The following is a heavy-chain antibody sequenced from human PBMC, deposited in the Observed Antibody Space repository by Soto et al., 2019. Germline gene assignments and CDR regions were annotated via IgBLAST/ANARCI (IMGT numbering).Heavy chain of an antibody. J-gene: IGHJ5*02. CDR2: INQSGSP. V-gene: IGHV4-4*02. CDR3: AGLGMVAAHREFDP. D-gene: IGHD2-15*01. Sequence: QVQLQESGPGLVKPSGTLSLTCAVSSGTISSSNWWTWVRQPPGKGLEWIGEINQSGSPNYNPSLRSRGTISVDKSKSQFFRKLSSVTAADTARYYCAGLGMVAAHREFDPWGQGTLVTVSS. CDR1: SGTISSSNW.